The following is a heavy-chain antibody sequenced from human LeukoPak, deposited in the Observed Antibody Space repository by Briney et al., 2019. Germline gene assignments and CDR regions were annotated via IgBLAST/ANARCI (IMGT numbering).Heavy chain of an antibody. CDR3: ARDASGSASYYYYGMDV. CDR2: ISYDGSNQ. CDR1: GFTFNNYA. J-gene: IGHJ6*02. Sequence: GRSLRLSCAASGFTFNNYALHWVRQALGKGLEWLAVISYDGSNQYYADSVRGRFTISRDNSKNTLSVQMNSLRAEDTAVYFCARDASGSASYYYYGMDVWGRGTTVTVSS. V-gene: IGHV3-30*04.